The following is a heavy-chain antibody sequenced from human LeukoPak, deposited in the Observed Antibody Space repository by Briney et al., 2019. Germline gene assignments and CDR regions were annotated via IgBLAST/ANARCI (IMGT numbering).Heavy chain of an antibody. CDR2: ISSRSSYI. D-gene: IGHD3-3*01. J-gene: IGHJ5*02. CDR1: GFTFSSYS. CDR3: ARVYSTIFGVVRNWFDP. Sequence: PGGSLRLSCAASGFTFSSYSMNWVRQAPGKGLEWVSSISSRSSYIYYADSVKGRFTVSRDNAKNSLYLQMNSLRAEDAAVYYCARVYSTIFGVVRNWFDPWGQGTLVTVSS. V-gene: IGHV3-21*01.